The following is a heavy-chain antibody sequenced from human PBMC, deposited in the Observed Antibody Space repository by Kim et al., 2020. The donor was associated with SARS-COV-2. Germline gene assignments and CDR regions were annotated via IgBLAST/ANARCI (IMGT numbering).Heavy chain of an antibody. Sequence: GGSLRLSCAASGFTFSDYYMSWIRQAPGKGLEWVSYISSSGSTIYYPDSVKGRFTISRDNAKNSLYLQMNSLRAEDTAVYYCVRFGGVIITYYFDYWGQGTLVTVSS. CDR2: ISSSGSTI. V-gene: IGHV3-11*01. J-gene: IGHJ4*02. CDR3: VRFGGVIITYYFDY. CDR1: GFTFSDYY. D-gene: IGHD3-10*01.